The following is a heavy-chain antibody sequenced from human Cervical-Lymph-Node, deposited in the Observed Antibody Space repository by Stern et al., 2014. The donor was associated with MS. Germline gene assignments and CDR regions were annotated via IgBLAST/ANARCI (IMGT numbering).Heavy chain of an antibody. CDR3: ARHVQGFDY. J-gene: IGHJ4*02. V-gene: IGHV5-51*01. CDR1: GYSFTIYY. Sequence: VQLVASGAEVKKPGESLQISCKLSGYSFTIYYIAWVRQMPGKGLEWMGFIYPYDSDTTYSPSFQGQVTISADKSITTAYLQWSSLRASDTAMYYCARHVQGFDYWGQGTLVTVSS. CDR2: IYPYDSDT.